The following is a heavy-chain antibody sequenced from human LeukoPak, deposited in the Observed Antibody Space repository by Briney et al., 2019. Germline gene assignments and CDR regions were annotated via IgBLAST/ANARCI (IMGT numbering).Heavy chain of an antibody. CDR2: ISSSSSTI. V-gene: IGHV3-48*01. D-gene: IGHD3-9*01. J-gene: IGHJ5*02. Sequence: GGSLRLSCAASGFTFSSYSMNWVRQAPGKGLEWVSYISSSSSTIYYADSVKGRFTISRDNAKNSLYLQMNSLRAEDTAVYYCARALRYFDWLSTSPEYIWFDPWGQGTLVTVSS. CDR3: ARALRYFDWLSTSPEYIWFDP. CDR1: GFTFSSYS.